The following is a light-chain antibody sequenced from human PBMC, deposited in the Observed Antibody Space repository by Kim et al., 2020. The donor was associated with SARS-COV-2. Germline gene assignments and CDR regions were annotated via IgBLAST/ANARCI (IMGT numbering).Light chain of an antibody. V-gene: IGLV3-19*01. J-gene: IGLJ2*01. Sequence: SSELTQDPAVSVALGQTVRITCQGDNFRIYYASWYQQKPGQAPVLVMYGKNNRPSGIPDRFSGSSSGNTASLTITGAQAEDEADYYCNSRDSSGNHKFGGGTQLTVL. CDR2: GKN. CDR1: NFRIYY. CDR3: NSRDSSGNHK.